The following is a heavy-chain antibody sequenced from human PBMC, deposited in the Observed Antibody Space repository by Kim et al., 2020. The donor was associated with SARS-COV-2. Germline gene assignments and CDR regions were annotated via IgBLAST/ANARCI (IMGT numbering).Heavy chain of an antibody. CDR1: GFTFDDYA. V-gene: IGHV3-9*01. Sequence: GGSLRLSCAASGFTFDDYAMHWVRQAPGKGLEWVSGISWNSGSIGYADSVKGRFTISRDNAKNSLYLQMNSLRAEDTALYYCAKGRSYYEYAHFDYWGQG. CDR2: ISWNSGSI. CDR3: AKGRSYYEYAHFDY. J-gene: IGHJ4*02. D-gene: IGHD3-3*01.